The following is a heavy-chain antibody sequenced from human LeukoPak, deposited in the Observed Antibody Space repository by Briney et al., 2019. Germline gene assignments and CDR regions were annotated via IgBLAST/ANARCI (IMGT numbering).Heavy chain of an antibody. CDR1: GFTFKSYL. Sequence: GGPLRLSCSASGFTFKSYLMAWVRQAPGKGLEWISGISGNGVLTYYADSVKGRFTVSRDNSQNILHLQLNNVRAEDSAIYYCANSQGTIFGVVDYWGQGTLVTVSS. J-gene: IGHJ4*02. D-gene: IGHD3-3*01. CDR2: ISGNGVLT. CDR3: ANSQGTIFGVVDY. V-gene: IGHV3-23*01.